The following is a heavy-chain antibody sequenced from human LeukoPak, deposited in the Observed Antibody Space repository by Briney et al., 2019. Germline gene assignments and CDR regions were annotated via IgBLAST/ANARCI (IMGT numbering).Heavy chain of an antibody. CDR2: VNRDGSET. J-gene: IGHJ6*02. CDR3: ASNNGMDV. CDR1: GFALSSHW. V-gene: IGHV3-7*03. Sequence: GGSLRLSCAASGFALSSHWMTWVRQVPGRGPEWVANVNRDGSETYYLDSVKGRFTISKDNAKNSLYLQMNSLRAEDTALYHCASNNGMDVWGQGTTVIVSS. D-gene: IGHD2/OR15-2a*01.